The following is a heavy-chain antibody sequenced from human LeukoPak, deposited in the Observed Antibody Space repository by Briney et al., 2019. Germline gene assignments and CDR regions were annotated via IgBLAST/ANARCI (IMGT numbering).Heavy chain of an antibody. V-gene: IGHV4-34*01. D-gene: IGHD2-15*01. CDR3: ARGPNTKRYCSGGSCYHDAFDI. Sequence: SETLSLTCAVSGGSFSGYYWSWIRQPPGKGLEWIGEINHSGSTNYNPSLKSRVTISVDKSKNQFSLKLSSVTAADTAVYYCARGPNTKRYCSGGSCYHDAFDIWGQGTMVTVSS. J-gene: IGHJ3*02. CDR1: GGSFSGYY. CDR2: INHSGST.